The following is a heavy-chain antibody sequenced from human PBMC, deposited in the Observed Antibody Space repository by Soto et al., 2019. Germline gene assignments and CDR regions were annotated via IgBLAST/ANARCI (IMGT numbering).Heavy chain of an antibody. CDR2: IIPIFGTA. J-gene: IGHJ4*02. V-gene: IGHV1-69*13. CDR3: ASEVDTAMYTFDY. CDR1: GCTFSSYA. Sequence: SVKVSCKASGCTFSSYAISWVRQAPGQGLEWMGGIIPIFGTANYAQKFQGRVTITADESTSTAYMELSSLRSEDTAVYYCASEVDTAMYTFDYWGQGTLVTVSS. D-gene: IGHD5-18*01.